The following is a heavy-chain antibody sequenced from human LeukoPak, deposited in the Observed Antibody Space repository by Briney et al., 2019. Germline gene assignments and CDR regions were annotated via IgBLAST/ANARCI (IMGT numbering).Heavy chain of an antibody. Sequence: QLVESGGGVVQPGRSLRLSCAASGFTFSSYAMHWVRQAPGKGLEWVAVISYDGSNKYYADSVKGRFTISRDNSKNTLYLQMNSLRAEDTAVYYCARDLTDIVATILRFGWSHSSGWRGGMDVWGQGTAVTVSS. CDR1: GFTFSSYA. V-gene: IGHV3-30*04. J-gene: IGHJ6*02. CDR3: ARDLTDIVATILRFGWSHSSGWRGGMDV. D-gene: IGHD5-12*01. CDR2: ISYDGSNK.